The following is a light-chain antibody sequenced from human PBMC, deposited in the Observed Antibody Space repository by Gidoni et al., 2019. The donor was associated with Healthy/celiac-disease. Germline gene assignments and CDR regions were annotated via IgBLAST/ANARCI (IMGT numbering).Light chain of an antibody. Sequence: EIVLTQSPGPLCLSPGERATLSCRASQSVSSSYLAWYQQKPGQAPRLLIYGASSRATGIPDRFSGSGSGTDFTLTISRVEPEDFAVYYCQQYGSSPTFGGGTKVEIK. CDR1: QSVSSSY. V-gene: IGKV3-20*01. J-gene: IGKJ4*01. CDR3: QQYGSSPT. CDR2: GAS.